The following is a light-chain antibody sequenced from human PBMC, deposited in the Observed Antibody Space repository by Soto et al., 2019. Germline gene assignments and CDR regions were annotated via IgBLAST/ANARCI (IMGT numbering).Light chain of an antibody. V-gene: IGLV1-40*01. Sequence: QSVLTQPPSVSGASGQRVTISCTGSSSNIGAGYDVHWYQQLPGTAPKLLIYGNNNRPSGVPDRFSGSKSGTSASLAITGLQAEDEADYYCQSFDSSLSGLNYVFGSGTKVTVL. J-gene: IGLJ1*01. CDR3: QSFDSSLSGLNYV. CDR2: GNN. CDR1: SSNIGAGYD.